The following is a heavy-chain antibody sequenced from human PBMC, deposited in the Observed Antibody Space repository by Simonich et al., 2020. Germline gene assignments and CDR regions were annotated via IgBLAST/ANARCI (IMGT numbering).Heavy chain of an antibody. Sequence: QLQLQESGPGLVKPSETLSLTCTVSGGSISSSSYYWGWIRRPPGKGLEWIGSIYYSGSTYYNPALKIRVTISVDTSKNQFSRKLSSVTAADTAVYYCARQRVLMVYAIDYWGQGTLVTVSS. CDR1: GGSISSSSYY. CDR3: ARQRVLMVYAIDY. J-gene: IGHJ4*02. CDR2: IYYSGST. V-gene: IGHV4-39*01. D-gene: IGHD2-8*01.